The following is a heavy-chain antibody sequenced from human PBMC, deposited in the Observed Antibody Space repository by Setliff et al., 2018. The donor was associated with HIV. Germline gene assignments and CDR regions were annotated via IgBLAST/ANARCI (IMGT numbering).Heavy chain of an antibody. CDR1: GGSISSTSHY. CDR3: ARHDPGGFHFSPDY. CDR2: IYYSGST. D-gene: IGHD6-25*01. J-gene: IGHJ4*02. Sequence: SETLSLTCIVSGGSISSTSHYWGWVRQPPGKGLEWIGTIYYSGSTYYNSSLKSRVTMSVDTSKNLFSLRLSSVTAADTAVYYCARHDPGGFHFSPDYWGQGTLVTVSS. V-gene: IGHV4-39*01.